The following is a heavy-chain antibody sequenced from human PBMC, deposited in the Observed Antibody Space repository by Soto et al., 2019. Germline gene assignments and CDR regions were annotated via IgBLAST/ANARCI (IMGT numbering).Heavy chain of an antibody. D-gene: IGHD5-12*01. V-gene: IGHV3-48*03. J-gene: IGHJ3*01. CDR1: GFAFSSYE. CDR2: MSSGGGTI. CDR3: AKEKTVTDSGYDAFDV. Sequence: EVQLVESGGGLVHPGGSLRLSCAASGFAFSSYEMDWVRQAPGKGLEWIAYMSSGGGTIYYADSVKGRFTISRDNARDSLYLEMNSLRVEDTAIYYCAKEKTVTDSGYDAFDVWGQGTMVTVS.